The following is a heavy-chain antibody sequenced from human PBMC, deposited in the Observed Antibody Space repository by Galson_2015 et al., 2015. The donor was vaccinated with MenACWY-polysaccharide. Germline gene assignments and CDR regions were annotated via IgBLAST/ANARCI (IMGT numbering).Heavy chain of an antibody. D-gene: IGHD2-2*02. CDR3: AKGYYCSSTSCYSLWFHNFDI. Sequence: SLRLSCAASGFTFETYAMNWVRQAPGKGLEWVSIISGSGDETYYADSVRGRFTISRDNSKNTVYLQMNSLSTEDTALYYCAKGYYCSSTSCYSLWFHNFDIWGQGTAVIVSS. V-gene: IGHV3-23*01. CDR2: ISGSGDET. J-gene: IGHJ3*02. CDR1: GFTFETYA.